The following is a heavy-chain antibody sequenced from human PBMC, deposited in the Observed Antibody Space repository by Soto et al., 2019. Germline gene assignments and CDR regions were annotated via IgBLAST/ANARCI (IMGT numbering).Heavy chain of an antibody. J-gene: IGHJ3*02. CDR2: TIPVFNTA. Sequence: QVQLEQSGAEVKKPGSSVKVSCKASGGTLSDHGVAWLRQAPGQGLEWMGGTIPVFNTAKYAQKFQGRVTVTADKFSNLAYMELSSLRSEDTACYFCARGVYGSGNYYTGPSAFDIWGQGTMFIVSS. D-gene: IGHD3-10*01. V-gene: IGHV1-69*06. CDR1: GGTLSDHG. CDR3: ARGVYGSGNYYTGPSAFDI.